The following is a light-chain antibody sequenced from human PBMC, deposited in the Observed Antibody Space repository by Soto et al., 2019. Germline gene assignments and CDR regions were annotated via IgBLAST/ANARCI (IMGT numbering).Light chain of an antibody. Sequence: SALTQPPSASGTPGQRVTIPCSGSSSNIGSNTVNWYKQLPGTAPKLLIYSNNQRPSGVPDRFSGSKSGTSASLAISGLQSENEADYYCAAWDDSLNGYVFGTGTKVTVL. CDR1: SSNIGSNT. CDR3: AAWDDSLNGYV. V-gene: IGLV1-44*01. CDR2: SNN. J-gene: IGLJ1*01.